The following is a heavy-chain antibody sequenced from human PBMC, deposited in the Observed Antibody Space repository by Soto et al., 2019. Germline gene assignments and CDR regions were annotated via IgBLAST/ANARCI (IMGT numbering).Heavy chain of an antibody. V-gene: IGHV1-18*04. D-gene: IGHD1-26*01. Sequence: QVQLVQSGAEVKKPGASVKVSCKASGYTFINYGISWVRQAPGQGLEWMGWISSYNEGTDYAQILQGRVTMTTDTSTSTAYMELRSLTSDDTAVYYCARDQGGDWFDPWGQGTLVTVSS. CDR2: ISSYNEGT. CDR3: ARDQGGDWFDP. CDR1: GYTFINYG. J-gene: IGHJ5*02.